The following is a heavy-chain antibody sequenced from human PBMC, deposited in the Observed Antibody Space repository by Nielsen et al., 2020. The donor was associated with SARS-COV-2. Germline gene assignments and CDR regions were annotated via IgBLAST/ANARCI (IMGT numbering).Heavy chain of an antibody. Sequence: WLRQPPGKGLEWVSSISSSSSYIYYADSVKGRFTISRDNAKNSLYLQMNSLRAEDTAVYYCARGKVDYDILTGYWGGIADWFDPWGQGTLVTVSS. V-gene: IGHV3-21*01. D-gene: IGHD3-9*01. J-gene: IGHJ5*02. CDR3: ARGKVDYDILTGYWGGIADWFDP. CDR2: ISSSSSYI.